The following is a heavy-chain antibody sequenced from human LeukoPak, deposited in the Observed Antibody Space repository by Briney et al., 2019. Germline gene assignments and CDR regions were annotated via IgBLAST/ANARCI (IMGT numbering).Heavy chain of an antibody. Sequence: ASVKVSCKASGYTFTGYYMHWVRQAPGQGLEWMGWINPNSGGTNYAQKFQGRVTMTRDTSISTAYMELSRLRSDDTAVYYCARWGSSGYYYVRFDYWGQGTLVTVSS. J-gene: IGHJ4*02. CDR3: ARWGSSGYYYVRFDY. D-gene: IGHD3-22*01. CDR2: INPNSGGT. V-gene: IGHV1-2*02. CDR1: GYTFTGYY.